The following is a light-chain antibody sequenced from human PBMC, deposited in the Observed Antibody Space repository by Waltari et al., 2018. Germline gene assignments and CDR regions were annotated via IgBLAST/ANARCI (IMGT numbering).Light chain of an antibody. CDR2: RDT. CDR1: NIGDKI. J-gene: IGLJ3*02. CDR3: QVWTTGAGV. Sequence: SYELTQPASASVALGQKARITWGGNNIGDKIVHWYQQKPGQAPVLVIFRDTNRPSGIPERFSGSNSGNTATLTISRAQGGDEADYYCQVWTTGAGVFGGGTKLSVL. V-gene: IGLV3-9*01.